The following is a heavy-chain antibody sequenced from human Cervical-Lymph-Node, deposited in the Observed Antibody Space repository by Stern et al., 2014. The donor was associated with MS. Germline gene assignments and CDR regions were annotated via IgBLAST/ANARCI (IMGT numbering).Heavy chain of an antibody. D-gene: IGHD3-10*01. V-gene: IGHV1-69*01. Sequence: VQLLESGAEVKKPGSSVKVSCTASGGTFSTFAITWVRQAPGQGLEWMGRISPVFGTTSYGQNIQGRVTISADESTSTVYMELSSLRAEDTAVYYCARGLASTITMDVWGRGTTVTVSS. CDR3: ARGLASTITMDV. CDR1: GGTFSTFA. CDR2: ISPVFGTT. J-gene: IGHJ6*02.